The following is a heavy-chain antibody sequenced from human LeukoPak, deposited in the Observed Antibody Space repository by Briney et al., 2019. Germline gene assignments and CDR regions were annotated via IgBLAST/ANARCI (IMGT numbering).Heavy chain of an antibody. J-gene: IGHJ4*02. Sequence: SETLSLTCTVSGGSISSHYWAWIRQPPGKGLEWIGYISYTGTTNYNPSLKSRVTISVDTSKNQFSLKLRSVTAADTAVYYCARDGLGYGSPLDSWGQGTLVTVSS. D-gene: IGHD3-16*01. CDR2: ISYTGTT. CDR3: ARDGLGYGSPLDS. V-gene: IGHV4-59*11. CDR1: GGSISSHY.